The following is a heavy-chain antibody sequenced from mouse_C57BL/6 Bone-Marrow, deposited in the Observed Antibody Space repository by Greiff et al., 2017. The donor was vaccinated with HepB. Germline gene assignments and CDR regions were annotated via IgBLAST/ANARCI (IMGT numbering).Heavy chain of an antibody. Sequence: VQLQQSGAELVKPGASVKLSCTASGFNIKDYYMHWVKQRTEQGLEWIGRIDPEDGETKYAPKFQGKATITADTSSKTAYLQLSSLTSEDTDVNDCDSKYYGSNEMDDGGQGTSVTVS. CDR1: GFNIKDYY. J-gene: IGHJ4*01. D-gene: IGHD1-1*01. V-gene: IGHV14-2*01. CDR2: IDPEDGET. CDR3: DSKYYGSNEMDD.